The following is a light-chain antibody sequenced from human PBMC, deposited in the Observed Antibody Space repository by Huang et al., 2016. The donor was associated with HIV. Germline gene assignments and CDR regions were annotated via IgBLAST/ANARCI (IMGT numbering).Light chain of an antibody. V-gene: IGKV1-39*01. J-gene: IGKJ4*01. Sequence: DIQMTQSPSSLSASVGDRVTISCRASQTIITYVNWYQQKPGKAPKLLIYAASSLQSGVPSRFRGSGSGTDFTLTISSLQPEDVATYYCQQSYSTPRLTFGGGTKVDIK. CDR3: QQSYSTPRLT. CDR1: QTIITY. CDR2: AAS.